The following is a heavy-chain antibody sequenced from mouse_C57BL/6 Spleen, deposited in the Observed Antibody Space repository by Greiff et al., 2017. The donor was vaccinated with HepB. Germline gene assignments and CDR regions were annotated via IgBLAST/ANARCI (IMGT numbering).Heavy chain of an antibody. CDR3: ARQYGRGVYYAMDY. CDR1: GFSLTSYG. Sequence: VKVVESGPGLVAPSQSLSITCTVSGFSLTSYGVHWVRQPPGKGLEWLVVIWSDGSTTYNSALKSRLSISKDNSKSQVFLKMNSLQTDDTAMYYCARQYGRGVYYAMDYWGQGTSVTVSS. J-gene: IGHJ4*01. V-gene: IGHV2-6-1*01. D-gene: IGHD1-1*01. CDR2: IWSDGST.